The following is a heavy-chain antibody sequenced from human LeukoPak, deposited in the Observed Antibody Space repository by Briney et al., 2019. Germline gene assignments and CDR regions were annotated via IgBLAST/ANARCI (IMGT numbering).Heavy chain of an antibody. J-gene: IGHJ4*02. CDR1: GFTFSSYS. CDR3: ARALSYGDYLPNDY. CDR2: INWNGGST. Sequence: GGSLRLSCAASGFTFSSYSMNWVRQAPGKGLEWVSGINWNGGSTGYADSVKGRFTISRDNAKNSLYLQMNSLRAEDTALYYCARALSYGDYLPNDYWGQGTLVTVSS. V-gene: IGHV3-20*04. D-gene: IGHD4-17*01.